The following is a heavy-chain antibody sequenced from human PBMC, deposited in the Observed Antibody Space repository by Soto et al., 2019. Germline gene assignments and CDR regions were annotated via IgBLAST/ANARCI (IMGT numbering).Heavy chain of an antibody. CDR3: AGASMIVVVITPRYYYGMDV. CDR2: IIPIFGTA. V-gene: IGHV1-69*01. J-gene: IGHJ6*02. Sequence: QVQLVQSGAEVKKPGSSVKVSCKASGGTFSSYAISWVRQAPGQGLEWMGGIIPIFGTANYAQKFQGRVTITADESTSTAYMELSSPRSEDTAVYYCAGASMIVVVITPRYYYGMDVWGQGTTVTVSS. D-gene: IGHD3-22*01. CDR1: GGTFSSYA.